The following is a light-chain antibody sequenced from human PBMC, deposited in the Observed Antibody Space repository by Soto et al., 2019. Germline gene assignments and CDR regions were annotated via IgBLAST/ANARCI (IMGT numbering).Light chain of an antibody. CDR3: QQYFSTPFT. J-gene: IGKJ3*01. V-gene: IGKV4-1*01. CDR1: QSVLHSSRKKNY. Sequence: DIVMTQSPDSLAVSLGERATINCKSSQSVLHSSRKKNYLALYQQKPGQPPKLLISWASTREFGVPDRFSGSGSGTDFTLTISSLQAEDVAVYYCQQYFSTPFTFGPGTKVDIK. CDR2: WAS.